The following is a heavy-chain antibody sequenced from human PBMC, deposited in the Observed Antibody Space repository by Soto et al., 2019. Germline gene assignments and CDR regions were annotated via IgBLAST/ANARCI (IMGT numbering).Heavy chain of an antibody. Sequence: EVQVVESGGGLVQPGGSLRLSCAASGFTFSSYWMQWVRQAPGKGLVWLSRINSDGSSTSYADSVKGRFTISRDNARHTLYLQMNSLRAEDTAVYYCARAVGYTYNSFYFDYWGQGTLVTVSS. CDR2: INSDGSST. V-gene: IGHV3-74*01. CDR3: ARAVGYTYNSFYFDY. CDR1: GFTFSSYW. D-gene: IGHD5-18*01. J-gene: IGHJ4*02.